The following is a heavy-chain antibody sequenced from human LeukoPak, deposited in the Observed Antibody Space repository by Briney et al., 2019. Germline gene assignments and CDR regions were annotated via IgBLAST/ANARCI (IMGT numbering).Heavy chain of an antibody. V-gene: IGHV3-48*03. CDR1: GFTFSSYE. Sequence: GGSLRLSCAASGFTFSSYEMNWVRQAPGKGLEWVSYISSSGSTIYYAGSVKGRFTISRDNAKSSLYLQMNSLRAEDTAVYYCARTKWLEAIDYWGQGTLVTVSS. J-gene: IGHJ4*02. CDR3: ARTKWLEAIDY. CDR2: ISSSGSTI. D-gene: IGHD6-19*01.